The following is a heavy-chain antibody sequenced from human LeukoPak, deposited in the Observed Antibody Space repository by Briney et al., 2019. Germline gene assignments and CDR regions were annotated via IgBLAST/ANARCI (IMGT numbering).Heavy chain of an antibody. Sequence: GGSLRLSCVASGFTFSSYYMSWVRQAPGKGLEWVANIKEGGSERYYVDSMKGRFTISRDNAKNSLYLQMNSLRAEDTAVYYCARDLYGDYFFDYWGQGTPVTVSS. CDR2: IKEGGSER. CDR1: GFTFSSYY. J-gene: IGHJ4*02. CDR3: ARDLYGDYFFDY. V-gene: IGHV3-7*01. D-gene: IGHD4-17*01.